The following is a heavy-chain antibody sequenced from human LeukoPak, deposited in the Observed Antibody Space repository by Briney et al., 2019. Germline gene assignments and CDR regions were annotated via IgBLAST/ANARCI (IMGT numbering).Heavy chain of an antibody. J-gene: IGHJ4*02. CDR3: ARDPVYCSGGSCYPSGGFDY. V-gene: IGHV1-46*01. D-gene: IGHD2-15*01. CDR1: GYTFTSYY. CDR2: INPSVGST. Sequence: ASVKVSCKASGYTFTSYYMHWVRQAPGQGLEWMGIINPSVGSTNYTQKFQGRVTMTRDMSTSTVYMELSSLRSEDTAVYYCARDPVYCSGGSCYPSGGFDYWGQGTLVTVSS.